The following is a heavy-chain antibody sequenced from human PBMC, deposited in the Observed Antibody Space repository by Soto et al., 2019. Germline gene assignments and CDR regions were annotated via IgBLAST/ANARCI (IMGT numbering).Heavy chain of an antibody. CDR3: TTDITMIVVVTLEERDY. CDR2: IYSDGST. J-gene: IGHJ4*02. Sequence: GGSLRLSCAASGFTVNSNYMSWVRQAPGKGLEWVSVIYSDGSTYYADSVKGRFIISRDDSKNTLYLQMNSLKTEDTAVYYCTTDITMIVVVTLEERDYWGQGTLVTVSS. CDR1: GFTVNSNY. D-gene: IGHD3-22*01. V-gene: IGHV3-66*01.